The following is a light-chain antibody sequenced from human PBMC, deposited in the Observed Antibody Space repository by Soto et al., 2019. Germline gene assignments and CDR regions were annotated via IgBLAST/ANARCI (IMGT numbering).Light chain of an antibody. CDR1: QSVRNY. V-gene: IGKV3-15*01. CDR2: GAS. CDR3: QQYNNWPRT. Sequence: IVMTQSPATLSVSPGERATLSCRASQSVRNYLAWYQHRPGQAPRLLIFGASTRATDIPARFSGSGSGTEFTLTISSLQSEDFAVYYCQQYNNWPRTFGQGTKVELK. J-gene: IGKJ1*01.